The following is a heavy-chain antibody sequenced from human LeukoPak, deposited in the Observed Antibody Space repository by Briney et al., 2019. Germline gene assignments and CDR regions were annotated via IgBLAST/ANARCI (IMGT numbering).Heavy chain of an antibody. CDR1: GFTFSSYS. CDR2: ISSSSSYI. CDR3: ARPSVTVAETAADH. Sequence: GGSLRLSCAASGFTFSSYSMNWVRQAPGKGLEWVSSISSSSSYIYYADSVKGRFTISRDNAKNTPYLQMNSLRAEDTAVYFCARPSVTVAETAADHWGQGTLVTVSS. J-gene: IGHJ4*02. V-gene: IGHV3-21*04. D-gene: IGHD2/OR15-2a*01.